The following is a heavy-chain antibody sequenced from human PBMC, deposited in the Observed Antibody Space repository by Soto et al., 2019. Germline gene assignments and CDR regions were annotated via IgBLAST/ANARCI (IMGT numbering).Heavy chain of an antibody. Sequence: SETLSLTCTVSGGSISSGGYYWSWIRQHPGKGLEWIGYIYYSGSTYYNPSLKSRVTISVDTSKNQFSLKQSSVTAADTAVYYCARDYGARIAARGYRWFDPWGQGTLVTVSS. J-gene: IGHJ5*02. V-gene: IGHV4-31*03. D-gene: IGHD6-6*01. CDR2: IYYSGST. CDR3: ARDYGARIAARGYRWFDP. CDR1: GGSISSGGYY.